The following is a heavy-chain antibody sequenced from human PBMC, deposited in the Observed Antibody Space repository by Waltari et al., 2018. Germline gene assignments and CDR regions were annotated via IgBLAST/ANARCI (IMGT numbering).Heavy chain of an antibody. CDR3: AKVRSSGPRYFDY. CDR2: ISGIGGST. D-gene: IGHD3-22*01. J-gene: IGHJ4*02. CDR1: GFTFSSYA. Sequence: EVQLLESGGGLVQPGGSLRLSCAASGFTFSSYAMSWVRQAPGKGLVCVSAISGIGGSTYSADSLKGRFTISRDNSKNTLYLQMNSLRAEDTAVYYCAKVRSSGPRYFDYWGQGTLVTVSS. V-gene: IGHV3-23*01.